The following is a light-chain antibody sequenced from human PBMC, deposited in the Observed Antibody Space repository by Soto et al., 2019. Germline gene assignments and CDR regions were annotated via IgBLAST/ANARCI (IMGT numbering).Light chain of an antibody. CDR1: SSDVGSHNL. CDR3: CSYGGSRAV. Sequence: QYALTQPASVSGSPGQSITISCTGTSSDVGSHNLVSWYQQHPGQAPKLMIYEVSKRPLGVSARFSASKSGNTASLTISGLQAEDEADYCCCSYGGSRAVFGGGTQLTVL. V-gene: IGLV2-23*02. CDR2: EVS. J-gene: IGLJ7*01.